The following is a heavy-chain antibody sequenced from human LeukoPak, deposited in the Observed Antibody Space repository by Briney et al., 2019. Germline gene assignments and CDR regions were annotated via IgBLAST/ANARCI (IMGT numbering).Heavy chain of an antibody. V-gene: IGHV3-23*01. CDR2: ISGSGGST. J-gene: IGHJ4*02. Sequence: GGSLRLSCAASGFTFSSYAMSWVRQAPGKGLEWVSAISGSGGSTYYADSVKGRFTISRDNSKNTLYLQMNSLRAEDTAVYYCAKVGYDYVWGSYYSDYWGQGTLVTVSS. D-gene: IGHD3-16*01. CDR3: AKVGYDYVWGSYYSDY. CDR1: GFTFSSYA.